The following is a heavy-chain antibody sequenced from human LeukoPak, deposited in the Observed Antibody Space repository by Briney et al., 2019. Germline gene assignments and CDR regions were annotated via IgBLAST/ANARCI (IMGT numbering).Heavy chain of an antibody. V-gene: IGHV4-39*07. CDR2: INHSGST. J-gene: IGHJ4*02. Sequence: SETLSLTCTVSGGSISSGGYYWSWIRQPPGKGLEWIGEINHSGSTNYNPSLKSRVTISVDTSKNQFSLKLSSVTAADTAVYYCARDPYSGSYPSDFDYWGQGTLVTVSS. D-gene: IGHD1-26*01. CDR3: ARDPYSGSYPSDFDY. CDR1: GGSISSGGYY.